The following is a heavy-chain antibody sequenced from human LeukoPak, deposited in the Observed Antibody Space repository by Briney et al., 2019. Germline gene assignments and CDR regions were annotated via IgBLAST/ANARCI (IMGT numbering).Heavy chain of an antibody. V-gene: IGHV3-23*01. CDR2: ISGSGGST. Sequence: GGSLRLSCAASGFTFSSYAMSWVRQAPGKGLEWVSAISGSGGSTYYADSVKGRFTISRDNSKNTLYLQMNSLRAEDTAVYYCAKDLPTPHWLIVVVPAAHYYYGMDVWGQGTTVTVSS. CDR3: AKDLPTPHWLIVVVPAAHYYYGMDV. D-gene: IGHD2-2*01. J-gene: IGHJ6*02. CDR1: GFTFSSYA.